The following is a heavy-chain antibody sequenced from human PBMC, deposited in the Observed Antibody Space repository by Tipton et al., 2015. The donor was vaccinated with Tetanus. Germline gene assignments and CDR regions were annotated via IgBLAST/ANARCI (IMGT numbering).Heavy chain of an antibody. CDR3: ARGKVGWSLAPFDY. CDR2: INHSGST. D-gene: IGHD2-15*01. V-gene: IGHV4-34*01. Sequence: TLSLTCAVYGGSFSGYYWSWIRQPPGKGLEWIGEINHSGSTNCNPSLKSRVTISVDTSKNHFSLRLSSVTAADTAVYYCARGKVGWSLAPFDYWGQGTLVTVSS. J-gene: IGHJ4*02. CDR1: GGSFSGYY.